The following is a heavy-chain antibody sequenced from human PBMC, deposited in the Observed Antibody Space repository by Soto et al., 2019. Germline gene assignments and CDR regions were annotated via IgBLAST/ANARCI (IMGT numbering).Heavy chain of an antibody. CDR2: IDAGSGNT. V-gene: IGHV1-3*05. Sequence: QVQLVQSGAEEKKPGASVKVSCKASGYTFISYAIHWVRQAPGQSLEWMGWIDAGSGNTKYSQSFQGRVIITRDTTASTAYMELSSLRSEDTAVYYCARGWWEGRPQDRLDPWGQGTLVTVSS. D-gene: IGHD1-26*01. CDR3: ARGWWEGRPQDRLDP. J-gene: IGHJ5*02. CDR1: GYTFISYA.